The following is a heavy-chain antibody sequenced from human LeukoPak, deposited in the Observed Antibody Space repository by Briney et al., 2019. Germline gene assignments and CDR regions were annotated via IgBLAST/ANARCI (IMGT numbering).Heavy chain of an antibody. V-gene: IGHV3-66*01. CDR1: AFSVGSNF. CDR3: ARGLGTNYGGYCTGGSCPVY. J-gene: IGHJ4*02. Sequence: GGSLRLSCVDSAFSVGSNFMSWVRQAPGKGLEWVSVIYTGGSTYSADSVKGRFTISRDYSENTVYLRMNSLRVEDTAVYYCARGLGTNYGGYCTGGSCPVYWGQGTLVTVSS. D-gene: IGHD2-15*01. CDR2: IYTGGST.